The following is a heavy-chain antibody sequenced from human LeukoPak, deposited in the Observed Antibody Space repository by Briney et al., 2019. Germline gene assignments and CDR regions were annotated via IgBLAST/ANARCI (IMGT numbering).Heavy chain of an antibody. V-gene: IGHV3-30*19. Sequence: GGSLRLSCAASGFTFSSYGMHWVRQAPGKGLEWVAVISYDGSNKYYADSVKGRFTISRDNSKNTLYLQMNSLRAEDTAVYYCARGRVPNYYYYMDVWGKGTTVTVSS. CDR2: ISYDGSNK. J-gene: IGHJ6*03. CDR1: GFTFSSYG. D-gene: IGHD1-1*01. CDR3: ARGRVPNYYYYMDV.